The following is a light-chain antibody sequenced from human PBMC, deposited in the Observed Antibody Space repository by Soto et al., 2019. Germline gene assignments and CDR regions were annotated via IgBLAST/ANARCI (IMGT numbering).Light chain of an antibody. V-gene: IGLV2-8*01. J-gene: IGLJ1*01. CDR3: SSYANTNNFV. CDR1: SGDVGAYDY. Sequence: QSVLTQPPSTSGSPGQSVTISCAGTSGDVGAYDYVSWYQQHPGEAPKLMIYEVTKRPSGVPDRFSGSKSGNTASLTVSGLEPEDEADYYCSSYANTNNFVFGTGTKLTVL. CDR2: EVT.